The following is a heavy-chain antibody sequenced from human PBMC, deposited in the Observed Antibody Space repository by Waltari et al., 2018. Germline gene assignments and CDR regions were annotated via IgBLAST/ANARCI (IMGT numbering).Heavy chain of an antibody. V-gene: IGHV5-10-1*03. CDR2: IDPADSYS. D-gene: IGHD1-26*01. CDR3: ARLWDIDAFDL. J-gene: IGHJ3*01. CDR1: GYTFANYW. Sequence: EVQLVQSGAEVTKPGESLRISCQGSGYTFANYWIGWVRQKHGKGMEWMGRIDPADSYSNYSPSFQGHVTFSADKSIRTAYLQWSSLKASDSAMYYCARLWDIDAFDLWGQGTLVTVSS.